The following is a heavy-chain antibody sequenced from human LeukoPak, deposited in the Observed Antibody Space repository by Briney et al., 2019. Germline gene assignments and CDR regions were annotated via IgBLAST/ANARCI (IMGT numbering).Heavy chain of an antibody. CDR1: GYTFIGYY. Sequence: ASVKVSCKASGYTFIGYYVHWVRQAPGQGLEWMGRINPNSGGTNYAQNFRGRVTMTGDTSISTAYMELSRLRSDDTAVYFCARDFTSGYSYYYYYYTMDVWGQGTTVTVSS. D-gene: IGHD3-22*01. CDR3: ARDFTSGYSYYYYYYTMDV. CDR2: INPNSGGT. J-gene: IGHJ6*02. V-gene: IGHV1-2*06.